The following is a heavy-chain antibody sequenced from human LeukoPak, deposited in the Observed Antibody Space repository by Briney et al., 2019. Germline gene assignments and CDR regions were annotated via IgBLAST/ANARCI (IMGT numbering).Heavy chain of an antibody. J-gene: IGHJ5*02. CDR2: IKSKTDGGTT. V-gene: IGHV3-15*01. CDR1: GFTFSNAW. Sequence: GGSLRLSCAASGFTFSNAWMNWVRQAPGKGMEWVGRIKSKTDGGTTDYAAPVKGRFTISRDNSKNTVYLQMNNMRVDDTAVYYCARVAGWHWFDPWGQGTLVTVSS. D-gene: IGHD6-19*01. CDR3: ARVAGWHWFDP.